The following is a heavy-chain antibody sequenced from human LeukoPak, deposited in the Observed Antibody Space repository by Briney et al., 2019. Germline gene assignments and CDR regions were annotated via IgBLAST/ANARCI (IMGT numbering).Heavy chain of an antibody. CDR2: TYYRSKWYN. Sequence: SQTLSLTCAISGDSVSSNSVAWNWIRQSPSRGLEWLGRTYYRSKWYNDYAVSVESRITINPDTSKNQFSLQLNSVTPEDTAVYYCAREYLNHIVVVTAIRQLDASDIWGQGTMVTVSS. J-gene: IGHJ3*02. V-gene: IGHV6-1*01. D-gene: IGHD2-21*02. CDR1: GDSVSSNSVA. CDR3: AREYLNHIVVVTAIRQLDASDI.